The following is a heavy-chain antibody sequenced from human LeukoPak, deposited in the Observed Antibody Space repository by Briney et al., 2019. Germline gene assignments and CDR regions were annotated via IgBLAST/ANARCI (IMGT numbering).Heavy chain of an antibody. CDR2: ISYDGSNK. J-gene: IGHJ4*02. CDR1: GFTFSSYG. Sequence: GGSLRLSCAASGFTFSSYGMSWVRQAPGKGLEWVAVISYDGSNKYYADSVKGRFTISRDNSKNTLYLQMNSLRAEDTAVYYCAKVGQDGVYSSSWYYFDYWGQGTLVTVSS. D-gene: IGHD6-13*01. V-gene: IGHV3-30*18. CDR3: AKVGQDGVYSSSWYYFDY.